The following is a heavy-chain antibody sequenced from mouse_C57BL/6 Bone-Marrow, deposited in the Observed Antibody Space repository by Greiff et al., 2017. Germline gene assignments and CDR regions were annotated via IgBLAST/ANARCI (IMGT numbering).Heavy chain of an antibody. J-gene: IGHJ4*01. CDR2: ISSGGDYT. V-gene: IGHV5-9-1*02. D-gene: IGHD2-2*01. CDR3: ARGGLPYYAMDY. Sequence: DVMLVESGEGLVKPGGSLKLSCAASGFTFSSYAMSWVRQTPEKRLEWVAYISSGGDYTYYPDNVKGRFTISRDNAKNNLYLQMSHLKSEDTAMYYCARGGLPYYAMDYWGQGTSVTVSS. CDR1: GFTFSSYA.